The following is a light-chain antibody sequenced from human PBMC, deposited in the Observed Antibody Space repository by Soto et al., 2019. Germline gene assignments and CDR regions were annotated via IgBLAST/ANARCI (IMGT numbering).Light chain of an antibody. CDR1: QYIGST. CDR2: DAS. CDR3: QQYIRWPLT. Sequence: EIVLTQSPATLSVSPGDRATLSCRASQYIGSTIAWYQQRSGQAPRLLIFDASTRATGTPARFSGSGSGTEFTLTISSLQSEDFAVYYCQQYIRWPLTFGGGTKVEIK. V-gene: IGKV3-15*01. J-gene: IGKJ4*01.